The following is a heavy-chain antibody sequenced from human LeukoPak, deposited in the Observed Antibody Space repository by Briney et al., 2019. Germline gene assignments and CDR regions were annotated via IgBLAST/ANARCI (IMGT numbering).Heavy chain of an antibody. CDR3: ARGNVLMVYAILDY. CDR2: IDHSGST. CDR1: GGSFSGYY. Sequence: SETLSLTCAVYGGSFSGYYWSWLRQSPGKGLEWIREIDHSGSTNYNPSLKSRVTISVDTSKNQFSLKLSSVTAADTAVYYCARGNVLMVYAILDYWGQGTLVTVSS. V-gene: IGHV4-34*01. J-gene: IGHJ4*02. D-gene: IGHD2-8*01.